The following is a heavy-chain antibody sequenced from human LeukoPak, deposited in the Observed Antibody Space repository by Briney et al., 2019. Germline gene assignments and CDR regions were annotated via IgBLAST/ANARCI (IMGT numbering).Heavy chain of an antibody. CDR3: ARAYYDILTYGMDV. CDR2: IYYSGST. D-gene: IGHD3-9*01. Sequence: PSETLSLTCTVSDDSFSDYYWSWIRQPPGKGLEWIGYIYYSGSTNYNPSLKNRVTISVDMSKNQLSLRLSSVTAADTAVYYCARAYYDILTYGMDVWGQGTTVIVSS. J-gene: IGHJ6*02. CDR1: DDSFSDYY. V-gene: IGHV4-59*01.